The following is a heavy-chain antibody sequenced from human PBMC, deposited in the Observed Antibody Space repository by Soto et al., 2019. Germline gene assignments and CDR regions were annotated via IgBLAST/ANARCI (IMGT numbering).Heavy chain of an antibody. J-gene: IGHJ6*02. CDR3: AKRVGIYYYGMDV. V-gene: IGHV3-23*01. CDR2: ISGSGGST. D-gene: IGHD1-26*01. Sequence: GGSLRLSCAASGVTFSSYAMSWVRQAPGKGLEWVSAISGSGGSTYYADSVKGRFTISRDNSKNTLYLQMNSLRAEDTAVYYCAKRVGIYYYGMDVWGQGTTVTVSS. CDR1: GVTFSSYA.